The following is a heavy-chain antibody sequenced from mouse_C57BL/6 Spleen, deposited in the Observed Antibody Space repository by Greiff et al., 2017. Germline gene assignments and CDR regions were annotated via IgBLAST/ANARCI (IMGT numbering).Heavy chain of an antibody. V-gene: IGHV5-12*01. CDR3: ARQAQATDAMDY. J-gene: IGHJ4*01. D-gene: IGHD3-2*02. CDR2: ISNGGGST. CDR1: GFTFSDYY. Sequence: EVKLVESGGGLVQPGGSLKLSCAASGFTFSDYYMYWVRQTPEKRLEWVAYISNGGGSTYYPDTVKGRFTISRDNAKNTLYLQMSRLKSEDTAMYYCARQAQATDAMDYWGQGTSVTVSS.